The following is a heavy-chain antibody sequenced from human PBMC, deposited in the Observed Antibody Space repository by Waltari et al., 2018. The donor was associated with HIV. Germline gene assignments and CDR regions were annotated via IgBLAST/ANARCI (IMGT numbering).Heavy chain of an antibody. V-gene: IGHV3-11*04. D-gene: IGHD3-3*01. CDR1: GFVFNDYY. CDR2: TRPSGYPL. Sequence: VQLVESGGGLIKPGGSLTVTCVASGFVFNDYYMAWVRQSPGRSVEVLSHTRPSGYPLNSAESLKGRITLSRDNSQKSVMLQMDSLTADDSGVYYCVRPAKDESGHYPALWYFDVWGRGTLVSVSS. J-gene: IGHJ2*01. CDR3: VRPAKDESGHYPALWYFDV.